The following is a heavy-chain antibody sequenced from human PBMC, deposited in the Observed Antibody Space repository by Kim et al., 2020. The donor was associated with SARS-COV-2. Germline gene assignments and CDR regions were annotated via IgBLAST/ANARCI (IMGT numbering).Heavy chain of an antibody. D-gene: IGHD6-13*01. V-gene: IGHV3-15*01. CDR2: T. CDR3: TTLISAAGRGV. Sequence: TAYAEPVKGRFIISRDDAQNTLYLQMNSLETEDTAIYYCTTLISAAGRGVWGQGTTVTVSS. J-gene: IGHJ6*02.